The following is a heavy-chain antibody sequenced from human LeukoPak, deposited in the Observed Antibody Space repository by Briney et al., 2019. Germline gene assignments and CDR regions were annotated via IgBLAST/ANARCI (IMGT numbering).Heavy chain of an antibody. V-gene: IGHV5-51*01. CDR2: IYPGDSDT. CDR3: ARLPGGAPLRFRKDYYYGMDV. Sequence: GESLKISCKGSGYSFTSYWIGWVRQMPRKGLEWMGIIYPGDSDTRYSPSFQGQVTISADKSISTAYLQWSSLKASDTAMYYCARLPGGAPLRFRKDYYYGMDVWGQGTTVTVSS. J-gene: IGHJ6*02. D-gene: IGHD1-26*01. CDR1: GYSFTSYW.